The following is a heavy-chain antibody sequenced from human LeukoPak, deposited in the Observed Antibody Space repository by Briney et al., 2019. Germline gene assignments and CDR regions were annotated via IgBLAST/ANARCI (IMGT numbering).Heavy chain of an antibody. CDR3: AKDENPSYDILTGPDY. CDR1: GFSFSSFG. CDR2: IRYDGSNK. V-gene: IGHV3-30*02. Sequence: GGSLRLSCAASGFSFSSFGMHWVRQAPGKGLEWVAFIRYDGSNKYYADSVKGRFTISRDNSKNTLYLQMNSLRAEDTAVYYCAKDENPSYDILTGPDYWGQGTLVTVSS. D-gene: IGHD3-9*01. J-gene: IGHJ4*02.